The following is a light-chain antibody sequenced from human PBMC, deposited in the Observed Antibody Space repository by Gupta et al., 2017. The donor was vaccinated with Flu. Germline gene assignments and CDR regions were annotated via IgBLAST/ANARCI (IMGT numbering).Light chain of an antibody. CDR3: QHRYSWPPKLT. V-gene: IGKV3-11*01. Sequence: DIVLTQSPLLLSLSPGERATLSCRPSQSSSDYIAWYQQKPGQSPRLLIYDTSNRATGTTARFSGSGGGTDLNLTISRREQEDYEVYFCQHRYSWPPKLTFGGGTKVEI. CDR2: DTS. J-gene: IGKJ4*01. CDR1: QSSSDY.